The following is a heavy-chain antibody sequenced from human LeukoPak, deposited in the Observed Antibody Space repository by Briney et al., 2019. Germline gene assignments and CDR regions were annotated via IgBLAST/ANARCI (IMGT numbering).Heavy chain of an antibody. Sequence: GGALRLSCAASGFTFSSYGMNWVRQAPGKGLEWVSSISSSSSYIYYADSVKGRFTISRDNAKNSLYLQMNSLRAEDTAVYYCARLNYYDSSGYYWANDYWGQGTLVTVSS. CDR1: GFTFSSYG. J-gene: IGHJ4*02. D-gene: IGHD3-22*01. CDR2: ISSSSSYI. V-gene: IGHV3-21*04. CDR3: ARLNYYDSSGYYWANDY.